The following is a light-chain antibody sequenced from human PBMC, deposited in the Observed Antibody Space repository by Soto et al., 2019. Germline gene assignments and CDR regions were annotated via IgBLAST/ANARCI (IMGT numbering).Light chain of an antibody. V-gene: IGKV3-20*01. CDR2: DAS. J-gene: IGKJ1*01. CDR3: QQYGSSGT. Sequence: IVLTQSPGTLSLSPGERATLSCRASQTVSSNYLAWYQQRPGQAPRLLIYDASNRATGIPDRFSGSGSGTDFTLTISRLEPEDFAVYYCQQYGSSGTFGQGTKVEIK. CDR1: QTVSSNY.